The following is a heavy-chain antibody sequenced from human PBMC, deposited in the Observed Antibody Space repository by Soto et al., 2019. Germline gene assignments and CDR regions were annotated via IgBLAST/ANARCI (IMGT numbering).Heavy chain of an antibody. CDR2: IYYSGST. J-gene: IGHJ6*02. CDR3: AATGYYYGMDV. Sequence: NPSETLSLTCTVSGGSISSSSYYWGWIRQPPGKGLEWIGSIYYSGSTYYNPSLKSRVTISVDTSKNQFSLKLSSVTAADTAVYYCAATGYYYGMDVWGQGTTVTVSS. D-gene: IGHD4-4*01. CDR1: GGSISSSSYY. V-gene: IGHV4-39*01.